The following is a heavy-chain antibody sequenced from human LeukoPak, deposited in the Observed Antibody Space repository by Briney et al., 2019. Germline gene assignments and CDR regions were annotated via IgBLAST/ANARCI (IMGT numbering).Heavy chain of an antibody. J-gene: IGHJ6*03. D-gene: IGHD2-2*01. Sequence: GGSLRLSXAASGSTFSSYGMNWVRQTPGKGLEWVSRISSSGTYTDYADSVKGRFTISRDNARSSLYLQMNSLRVEDTALYYCARGLGYCSSSKCSPGYYMDVWGKGTTVTVFS. CDR1: GSTFSSYG. CDR3: ARGLGYCSSSKCSPGYYMDV. V-gene: IGHV3-21*06. CDR2: ISSSGTYT.